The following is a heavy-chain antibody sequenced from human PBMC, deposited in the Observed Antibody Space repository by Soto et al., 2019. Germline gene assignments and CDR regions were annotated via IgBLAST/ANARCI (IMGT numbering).Heavy chain of an antibody. J-gene: IGHJ4*02. V-gene: IGHV3-73*01. Sequence: GGSLRLSCAASGFRLSGFDVHLVHPAAGEGLEWVGRIKTKVENYATEHDVSVKGRFSISRDDSKNTAYLEMNSLKTEDTAVYYCTRRHCSGGGCYSDFDLWGQGSLVTV. CDR2: IKTKVENYAT. CDR1: GFRLSGFD. D-gene: IGHD2-15*01. CDR3: TRRHCSGGGCYSDFDL.